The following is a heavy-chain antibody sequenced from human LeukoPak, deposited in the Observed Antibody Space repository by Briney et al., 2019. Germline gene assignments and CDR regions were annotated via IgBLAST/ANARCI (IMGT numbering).Heavy chain of an antibody. CDR3: ARAGDCGGDCYCYFDY. CDR1: GFTFSSYA. J-gene: IGHJ4*02. CDR2: ISYDGSNK. V-gene: IGHV3-30-3*01. D-gene: IGHD2-21*02. Sequence: GGSLRLSCAASGFTFSSYAMHWVRQAPGKGLEWVAVISYDGSNKYYADSVKGRSTISRDNSKNTLYLQMNSLRAEDTAVYYCARAGDCGGDCYCYFDYWGQGTLVTVSS.